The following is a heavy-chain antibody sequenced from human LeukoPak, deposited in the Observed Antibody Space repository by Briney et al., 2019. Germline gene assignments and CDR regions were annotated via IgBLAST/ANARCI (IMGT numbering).Heavy chain of an antibody. CDR1: GYTFARYD. V-gene: IGHV1-8*01. Sequence: SQKLSWKASGYTFARYDMKCVRHATEQRLEWMGWMNPNSGNTGYAQKFQGRVTMTRNTSISTAYMELSSLRSEDTAVYYCARGSRYGSGSYCGYWGQGTLVTVSS. CDR2: MNPNSGNT. CDR3: ARGSRYGSGSYCGY. J-gene: IGHJ4*02. D-gene: IGHD3-10*01.